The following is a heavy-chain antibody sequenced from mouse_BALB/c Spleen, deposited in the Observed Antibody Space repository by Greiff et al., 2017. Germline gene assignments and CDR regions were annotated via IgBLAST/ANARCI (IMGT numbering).Heavy chain of an antibody. CDR2: IRSKSNNYAT. CDR3: VRPYDYDDALAY. CDR1: GFTFNTYA. Sequence: EVKLVESGGGLVQPKGSLKLSCAASGFTFNTYAMNWVRQAPGKGLEWVARIRSKSNNYATYYADSVKDRFTISRDDSQSMLYLQMNNLKTEDTAMYYCVRPYDYDDALAYWGQGTLVTVSA. D-gene: IGHD2-4*01. V-gene: IGHV10-1*02. J-gene: IGHJ3*01.